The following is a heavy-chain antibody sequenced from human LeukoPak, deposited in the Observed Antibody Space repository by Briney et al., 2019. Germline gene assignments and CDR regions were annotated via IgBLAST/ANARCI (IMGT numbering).Heavy chain of an antibody. CDR1: GGSSSGYY. J-gene: IGHJ4*02. Sequence: SETLSLTCAVYGGSSSGYYWSWIRQPPGKGLEWIGEINHSGSTNYNPSLKSRVTISVDTSKNQFSLKLSSVTAADTAVYYCARFPGAAAGFDYWGQGTLVTVSS. D-gene: IGHD6-13*01. V-gene: IGHV4-34*01. CDR3: ARFPGAAAGFDY. CDR2: INHSGST.